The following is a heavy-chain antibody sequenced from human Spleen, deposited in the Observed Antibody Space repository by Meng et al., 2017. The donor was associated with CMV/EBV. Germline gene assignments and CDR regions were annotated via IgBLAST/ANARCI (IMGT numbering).Heavy chain of an antibody. D-gene: IGHD3-9*01. Sequence: QVRLQQGGAGLLRPSGTLSLACAVYGGSFSGYYWSWIRQPPGKGLEWIGEINHSGSTNYNPSLKSRVTISVDTSKNQFSLKLSSVTAADTAVYYCARWGDILTNMDVWGKGTTVTVSS. CDR1: GGSFSGYY. CDR3: ARWGDILTNMDV. CDR2: INHSGST. J-gene: IGHJ6*03. V-gene: IGHV4-34*01.